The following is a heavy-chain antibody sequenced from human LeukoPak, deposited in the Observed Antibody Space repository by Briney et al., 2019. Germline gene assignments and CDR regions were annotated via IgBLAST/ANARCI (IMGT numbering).Heavy chain of an antibody. CDR3: ARDWTTGGMDADY. V-gene: IGHV1-69*13. D-gene: IGHD4-11*01. Sequence: GASVKVSCKASGGTFSSYAISWVRQAPGQGLEWMGGIIPIFGTANYAQKFQGRVTITADESTSTAYMELSSLRSEDTAVYYCARDWTTGGMDADYWGQGTLVTVSS. CDR2: IIPIFGTA. J-gene: IGHJ4*02. CDR1: GGTFSSYA.